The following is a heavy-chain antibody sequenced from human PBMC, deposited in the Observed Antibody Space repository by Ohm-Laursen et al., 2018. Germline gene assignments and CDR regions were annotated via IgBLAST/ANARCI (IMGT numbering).Heavy chain of an antibody. CDR1: GFTFSSYW. J-gene: IGHJ4*02. CDR3: AREELESSGWAD. Sequence: SLRLSCAASGFTFSSYWMTWVRQASGKGLEWVANIKEDGSVKQYVDSVKGRFTISRDNAKNTLYLQMSSLRAEDTAVYYCAREELESSGWADWGQGTLVTVSS. CDR2: IKEDGSVK. D-gene: IGHD6-19*01. V-gene: IGHV3-7*01.